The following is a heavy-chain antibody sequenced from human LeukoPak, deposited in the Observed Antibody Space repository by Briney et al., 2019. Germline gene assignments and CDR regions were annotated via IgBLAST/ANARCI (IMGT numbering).Heavy chain of an antibody. CDR3: AREDYGDYWGRHYYYGMDV. CDR2: IKQDGSEK. J-gene: IGHJ6*02. D-gene: IGHD4-17*01. CDR1: GFTFSSYW. Sequence: PGGSLRLSCAASGFTFSSYWMSWVRQAPGKGLEWVANIKQDGSEKYYVDSVKGRFTISRDNAKNSLYLQMNSLRAEDTAVYYCAREDYGDYWGRHYYYGMDVWGQGTTVTVSS. V-gene: IGHV3-7*01.